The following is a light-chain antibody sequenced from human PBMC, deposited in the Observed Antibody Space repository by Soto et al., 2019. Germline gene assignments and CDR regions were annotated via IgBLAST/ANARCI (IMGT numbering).Light chain of an antibody. J-gene: IGKJ5*01. CDR2: DAS. CDR3: QQRSNWIT. CDR1: QSVSSNY. V-gene: IGKV3D-20*02. Sequence: EIVLTQPPGTLSLSPGERATLSCRASQSVSSNYLAWYQQKPGQAPRLLIYDASNRATGIPARFSGSGSGTDFTLTISSLEPEDFAVYYCQQRSNWITFGQGTRLEI.